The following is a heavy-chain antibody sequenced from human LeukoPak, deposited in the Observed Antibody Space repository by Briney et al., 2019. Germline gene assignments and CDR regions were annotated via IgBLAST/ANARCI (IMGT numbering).Heavy chain of an antibody. D-gene: IGHD4-17*01. J-gene: IGHJ4*02. CDR3: ARDRDYAFDS. Sequence: GGSLRLSCAASGFTFSIYSMNWVRQAPGKGLEWVSYIGGTHSNIYYADSVKGRFAISRDDAKNSLYLQMNSLRDEDTAVYYCARDRDYAFDSWGQGTLVTVSS. V-gene: IGHV3-48*02. CDR1: GFTFSIYS. CDR2: IGGTHSNI.